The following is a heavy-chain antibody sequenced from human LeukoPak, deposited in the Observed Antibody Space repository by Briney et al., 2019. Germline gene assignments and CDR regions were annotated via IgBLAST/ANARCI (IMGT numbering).Heavy chain of an antibody. D-gene: IGHD6-19*01. CDR2: ISGSGGGT. V-gene: IGHV3-23*01. CDR1: GFTFSSYA. Sequence: PGGSLRLSCAASGFTFSSYAMSWVRQAPGKGLEWVSAISGSGGGTYYADSVKGRFTISRDNTKNTLYLQMNSLRAEDTAVYYCAISSGWYLSLDYWGQGTLVTVSS. J-gene: IGHJ4*02. CDR3: AISSGWYLSLDY.